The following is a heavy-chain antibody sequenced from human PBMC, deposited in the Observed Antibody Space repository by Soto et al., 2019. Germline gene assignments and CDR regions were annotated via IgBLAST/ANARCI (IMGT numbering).Heavy chain of an antibody. D-gene: IGHD3-10*01. Sequence: PGGSLRLSCAASGFTFSSYAMHWVRQAPGKGLEWVAVISYDGSNKYYADSVKGRFTISRDNSKNTLYLQMNSLRAEDTAVYYCARDYRGVIFPLLDYWGQGTLGTVSS. CDR1: GFTFSSYA. J-gene: IGHJ4*02. CDR2: ISYDGSNK. CDR3: ARDYRGVIFPLLDY. V-gene: IGHV3-30-3*01.